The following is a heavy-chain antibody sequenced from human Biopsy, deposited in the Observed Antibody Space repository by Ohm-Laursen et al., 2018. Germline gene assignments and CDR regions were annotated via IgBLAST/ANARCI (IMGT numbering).Heavy chain of an antibody. J-gene: IGHJ3*02. V-gene: IGHV3-30*18. Sequence: SLRLSCAASGFGMYAMHWVRQPPGKGLEWLAVIAYDGSNKYYAESVKGRFTISRDRSRDTVHLQMNSLRYEDTALYYCAKDGGQCLGGAFDIWGHGTMVSVSS. CDR1: GFGMYA. D-gene: IGHD5/OR15-5a*01. CDR2: IAYDGSNK. CDR3: AKDGGQCLGGAFDI.